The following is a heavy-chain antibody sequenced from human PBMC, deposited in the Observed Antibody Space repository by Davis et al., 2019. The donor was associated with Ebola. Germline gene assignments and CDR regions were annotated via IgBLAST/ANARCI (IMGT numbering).Heavy chain of an antibody. D-gene: IGHD3-3*01. CDR1: GGSFSGYY. CDR2: INHSGST. CDR3: AGQGWSGYSLRHWLDP. J-gene: IGHJ5*02. Sequence: MPSETLSLTCAVYGGSFSGYYWSWIRQPPGKGLEWIGEINHSGSTNYNPSLKSRVTISVDTSKNQFSLKLSSVTAADTAVYYCAGQGWSGYSLRHWLDPWGRGTLVTVSS. V-gene: IGHV4-34*01.